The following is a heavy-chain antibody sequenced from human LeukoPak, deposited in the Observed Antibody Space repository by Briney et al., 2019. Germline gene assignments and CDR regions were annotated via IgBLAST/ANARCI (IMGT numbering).Heavy chain of an antibody. CDR1: GFTFSSYA. D-gene: IGHD2-2*02. Sequence: PGGSLRLSCAASGFTFSSYAMSWVRQAPGKGLEWVSAISGSGGSTYYADSVKGRFTISRDNSKNTLYLQMNSLRAEDTAVYYCARDVGDIVVVPAAIEGNWFDPWGQGTLVTVSS. V-gene: IGHV3-23*01. J-gene: IGHJ5*02. CDR3: ARDVGDIVVVPAAIEGNWFDP. CDR2: ISGSGGST.